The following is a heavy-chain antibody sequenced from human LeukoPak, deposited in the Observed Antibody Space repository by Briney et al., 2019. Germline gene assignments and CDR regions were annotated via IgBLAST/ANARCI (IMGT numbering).Heavy chain of an antibody. V-gene: IGHV4-61*05. J-gene: IGHJ4*02. Sequence: PSETLSLTCTVSGGSIRSSVYYWSWIRQPPGKGLEWIGYIYYSGSINYNPSLKSRVTISVDTSKNQFSLKLRSVTAADTAVYYCARYSGSYSGFDYWGQGTLVTVSS. D-gene: IGHD1-26*01. CDR3: ARYSGSYSGFDY. CDR1: GGSIRSSVYY. CDR2: IYYSGSI.